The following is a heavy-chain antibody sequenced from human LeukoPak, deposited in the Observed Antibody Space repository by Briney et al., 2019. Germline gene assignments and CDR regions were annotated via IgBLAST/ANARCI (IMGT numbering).Heavy chain of an antibody. CDR3: ARHVPGAFDI. V-gene: IGHV4-39*07. J-gene: IGHJ3*02. CDR1: GVSISSSSYY. Sequence: SETLSLTCNVSGVSISSSSYYWGWIRQPPGKGLEWIGSIYSSGSTYYNSSLKSRVTISIDTSKNQVSLKMSSVTAADTAVYYCARHVPGAFDIWGQGTMVTVSS. CDR2: IYSSGST.